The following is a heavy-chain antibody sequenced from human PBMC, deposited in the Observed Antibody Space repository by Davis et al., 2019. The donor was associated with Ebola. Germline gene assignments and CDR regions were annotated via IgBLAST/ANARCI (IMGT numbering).Heavy chain of an antibody. V-gene: IGHV3-73*01. CDR3: TRHSPSSTHFKYGLDV. CDR2: VRTKANNYAP. Sequence: GESLIISCETSGFSFSVSAIHWVRQASGKGLEWVGRVRTKANNYAPAYAASVEGRFIIYRDDSKNTAYLQMNSLKPEDTAVYYCTRHSPSSTHFKYGLDVWGQGTTVTVS. D-gene: IGHD2-2*01. J-gene: IGHJ6*02. CDR1: GFSFSVSA.